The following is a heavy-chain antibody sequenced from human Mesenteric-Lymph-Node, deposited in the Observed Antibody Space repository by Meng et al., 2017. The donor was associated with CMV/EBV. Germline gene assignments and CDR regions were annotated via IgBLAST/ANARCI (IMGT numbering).Heavy chain of an antibody. Sequence: LSLTCAASGFTFSSYSVNWVRQAPGKGLEWISSISSSISYIYYADSVKGRFTISRDNSKNTLYLQMNSLRAEDTAVYYCAREDPYYYYYGMDVWGQGTTVTVSS. CDR1: GFTFSSYS. CDR2: ISSSISYI. CDR3: AREDPYYYYYGMDV. J-gene: IGHJ6*02. V-gene: IGHV3-21*01.